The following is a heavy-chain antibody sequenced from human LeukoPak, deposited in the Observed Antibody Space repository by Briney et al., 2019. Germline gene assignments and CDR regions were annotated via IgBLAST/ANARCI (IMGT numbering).Heavy chain of an antibody. CDR3: ARGVSIFGVVTDYFDY. J-gene: IGHJ4*02. CDR1: GYTFTSYY. V-gene: IGHV1-46*01. Sequence: ASVKVSCKASGYTFTSYYMHWVRQAPGQGLEWMGIINPSGGSTSYAQKFQGRVTMTRDTSTSTVYMELSSLRSEDTAVYYCARGVSIFGVVTDYFDYWGQGTLVTVSS. D-gene: IGHD3-3*01. CDR2: INPSGGST.